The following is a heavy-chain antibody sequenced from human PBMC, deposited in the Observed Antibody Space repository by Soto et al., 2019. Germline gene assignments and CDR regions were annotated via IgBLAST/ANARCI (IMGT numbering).Heavy chain of an antibody. D-gene: IGHD3-22*01. J-gene: IGHJ6*02. V-gene: IGHV1-46*03. CDR2: INPSGGST. CDR1: GYTFTSYY. Sequence: ASVKVSFKASGYTFTSYYMHWVRQAPGQGLEWMGKINPSGGSTSYAQKFQGRVTMTRDTSMSTVYMELSSLRSEDTAVYYCARAYQNYYDSSGPQYYYYYGMDVWGQGTTVTVSS. CDR3: ARAYQNYYDSSGPQYYYYYGMDV.